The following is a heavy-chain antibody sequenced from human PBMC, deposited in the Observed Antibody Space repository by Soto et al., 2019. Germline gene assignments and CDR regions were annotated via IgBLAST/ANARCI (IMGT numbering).Heavy chain of an antibody. J-gene: IGHJ4*02. CDR1: GGSISNYF. V-gene: IGHV4-4*07. CDR2: IDNSGST. Sequence: LSLTCTVSGGSISNYFCNWIRQPAGKGLEWIGRIDNSGSTNYNPSLKSRITMSADTSRNQFSLKLNSVTAADTAVYYCARGGQDFWSGTFDYWGQGALVTVSS. CDR3: ARGGQDFWSGTFDY. D-gene: IGHD3-3*01.